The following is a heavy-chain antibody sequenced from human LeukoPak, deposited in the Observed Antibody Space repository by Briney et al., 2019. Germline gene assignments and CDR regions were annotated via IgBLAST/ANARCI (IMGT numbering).Heavy chain of an antibody. D-gene: IGHD3-16*02. CDR2: ISRVSHST. CDR3: VKGSLYRYAPNP. V-gene: IGHV3-11*06. CDR1: GFTFRDYH. Sequence: TGGPLRLSCTASGFTFRDYHMTGLRRSPGKGREGVSYISRVSHSTNYLHPAKARFPFSRDNPKNSLYWHMNTLRPEATPVFNFVKGSLYRYAPNPWGQGTLVTVSS. J-gene: IGHJ5*02.